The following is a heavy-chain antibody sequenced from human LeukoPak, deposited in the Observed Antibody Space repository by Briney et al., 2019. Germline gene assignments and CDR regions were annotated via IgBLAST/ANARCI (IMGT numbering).Heavy chain of an antibody. Sequence: PGGSPRLSRAALGLFFSSPSTESVRPAPGEGPGWGFSININGNYMYYGDSVRGRFTISRDNAKNSLYLQINSLRAEDTAVYYCARMRSIPAAGRAGNFDYWGQGTLVTVSS. V-gene: IGHV3-21*01. J-gene: IGHJ4*02. D-gene: IGHD6-13*01. CDR2: ININGNYM. CDR3: ARMRSIPAAGRAGNFDY. CDR1: GLFFSSPS.